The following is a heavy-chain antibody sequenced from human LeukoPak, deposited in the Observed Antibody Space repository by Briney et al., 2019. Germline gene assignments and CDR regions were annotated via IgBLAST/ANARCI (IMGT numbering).Heavy chain of an antibody. V-gene: IGHV3-23*01. CDR2: ISGSGGST. Sequence: GGSLRLSCAASGFTFSSYGMSWVRQAPGKGLEWVSAISGSGGSTYYADSVKGRFTISRDNSKNTLYLQMNSLRAEDTAVYYCAREVGRVEAPTWGQGTLVTVSS. CDR3: AREVGRVEAPT. J-gene: IGHJ5*02. D-gene: IGHD1-26*01. CDR1: GFTFSSYG.